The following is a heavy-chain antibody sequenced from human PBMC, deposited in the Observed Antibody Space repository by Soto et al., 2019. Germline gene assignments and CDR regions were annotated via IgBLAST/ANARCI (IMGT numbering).Heavy chain of an antibody. CDR3: ASGVYGGDY. Sequence: EVQLVESGGGLVQPGGSLRLSCAASGFTFSTYWMNWVRQAPGKGLEWVANIKADGSEKYYVDSVRGRFTISRDNAKTSLYLQMNSLRVEDTAVYDCASGVYGGDYWGQGSLVIVSS. J-gene: IGHJ4*02. V-gene: IGHV3-7*01. CDR1: GFTFSTYW. CDR2: IKADGSEK. D-gene: IGHD2-8*01.